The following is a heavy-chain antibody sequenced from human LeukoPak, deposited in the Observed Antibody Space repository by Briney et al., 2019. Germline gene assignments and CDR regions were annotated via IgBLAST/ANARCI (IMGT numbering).Heavy chain of an antibody. D-gene: IGHD3-22*01. Sequence: PGGSLRLSCAASGFTFSSYWMHWVRQAPGKGLVWVSRINTDGGSTSYADSVKGRFTISRDNAKNTVSLQMNSLRAEDTGVYYCARAPSEIGGYYPEYFRHWGQGTLVTVSS. J-gene: IGHJ1*01. CDR1: GFTFSSYW. V-gene: IGHV3-74*01. CDR2: INTDGGST. CDR3: ARAPSEIGGYYPEYFRH.